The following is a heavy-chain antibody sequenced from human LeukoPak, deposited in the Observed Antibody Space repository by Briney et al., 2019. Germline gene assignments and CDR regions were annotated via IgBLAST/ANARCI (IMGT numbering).Heavy chain of an antibody. V-gene: IGHV3-33*01. CDR1: RFSFSSYG. J-gene: IGHJ4*02. Sequence: GGSLRLSCAASRFSFSSYGMHWVRQAPGKGLERVAVIWYDGSNKYYADSVKGRFTISRDNSKITLYLQMNSLRGEDTAVYYCARGPLSGYEDYWGQGTLVTVSS. CDR2: IWYDGSNK. CDR3: ARGPLSGYEDY. D-gene: IGHD5-12*01.